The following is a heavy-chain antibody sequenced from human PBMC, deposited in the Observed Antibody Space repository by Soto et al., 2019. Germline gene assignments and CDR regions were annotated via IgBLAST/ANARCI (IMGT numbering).Heavy chain of an antibody. D-gene: IGHD2-15*01. V-gene: IGHV4-39*01. J-gene: IGHJ4*02. CDR3: ARRTCSGGSCPFDY. CDR1: GGSISSSSYY. CDR2: IYHDGST. Sequence: QLQLQESGPGLVKPSETLSLTCSVSGGSISSSSYYWGWIRQPPGKGLEWIGTIYHDGSTYYNPSLKIRVTISVDTFKNQFSLNLSSVTAADTAMFYCARRTCSGGSCPFDYWGQGTLVTVSS.